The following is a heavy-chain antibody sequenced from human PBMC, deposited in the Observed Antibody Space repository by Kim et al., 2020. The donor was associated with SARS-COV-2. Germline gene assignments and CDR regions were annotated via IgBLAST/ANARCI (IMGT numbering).Heavy chain of an antibody. D-gene: IGHD5-12*01. V-gene: IGHV3-23*01. CDR1: GFTFSSYA. J-gene: IGHJ4*02. Sequence: GGSLRLSCAASGFTFSSYAMSWVRQAPGKGLEWVSAISGSGGSTYYADSVKGRFTISRDNSKNTLYLQMNSLRAEDTAVYYCAKDGGYDLEGAGDYWGQGTLVTVSS. CDR2: ISGSGGST. CDR3: AKDGGYDLEGAGDY.